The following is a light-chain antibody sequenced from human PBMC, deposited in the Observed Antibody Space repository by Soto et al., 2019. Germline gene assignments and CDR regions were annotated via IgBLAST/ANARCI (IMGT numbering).Light chain of an antibody. CDR1: QSVSSN. CDR3: QQYGSSPPT. Sequence: EIVMTQSPATLSVSPWERATLSCRASQSVSSNLAWYQQKPGQAPRLLVYGASSRATGIPDRVSGSGSGTDFTLTISRLEPEDFAVYYCQQYGSSPPTFGQGTKVDIK. J-gene: IGKJ1*01. CDR2: GAS. V-gene: IGKV3-20*01.